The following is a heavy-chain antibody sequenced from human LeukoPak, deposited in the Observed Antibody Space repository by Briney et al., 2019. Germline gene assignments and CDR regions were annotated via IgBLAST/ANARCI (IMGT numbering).Heavy chain of an antibody. CDR3: ARETLYSSGWKFDY. J-gene: IGHJ4*02. CDR2: IYTSGRT. V-gene: IGHV4-4*07. D-gene: IGHD6-19*01. CDR1: VGSISNQY. Sequence: PSETLSLTRTVSVGSISNQYWSWIRQPAGKGLEWIGRIYTSGRTNFNPSLKSRITISVDESTNQFSLKLTSVTAADTAVYFCARETLYSSGWKFDYWGQGTQVAASS.